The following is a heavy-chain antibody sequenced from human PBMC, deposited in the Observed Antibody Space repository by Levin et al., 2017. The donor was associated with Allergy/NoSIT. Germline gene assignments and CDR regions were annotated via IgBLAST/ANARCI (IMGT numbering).Heavy chain of an antibody. Sequence: GESLKISCSASGFTFSAYVMTWVRQVPGKGLEWVSGIDESGNSTYYADSVKGRFTISRDNSKNTVSLQMNSLRAEDTAVYYCVKGGWCDNWGQGVLVTVSS. V-gene: IGHV3-23*01. CDR2: IDESGNST. CDR3: VKGGWCDN. J-gene: IGHJ5*02. CDR1: GFTFSAYV.